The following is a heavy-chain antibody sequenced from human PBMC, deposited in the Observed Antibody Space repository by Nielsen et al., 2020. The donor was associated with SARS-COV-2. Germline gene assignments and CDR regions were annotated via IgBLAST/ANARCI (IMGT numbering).Heavy chain of an antibody. D-gene: IGHD1-26*01. CDR1: GGSISSYY. CDR3: VAGGSYPDAFDI. CDR2: IYYSRST. J-gene: IGHJ3*02. V-gene: IGHV4-59*06. Sequence: SETLSLTCTVSGGSISSYYWSWIRQPPGKGLEWIGYIYYSRSTYYNPSLKSRVTISVDTSKNQFSLKLSSVTAADTAVYYCVAGGSYPDAFDIWGQGTMVTVSS.